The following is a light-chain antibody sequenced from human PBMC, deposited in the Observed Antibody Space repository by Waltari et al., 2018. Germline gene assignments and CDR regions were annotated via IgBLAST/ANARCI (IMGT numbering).Light chain of an antibody. CDR2: GAS. CDR1: QSIINNY. J-gene: IGKJ1*01. Sequence: EIGLTQSPDTMCLSAGEGAAVSCRASQSIINNYIAWYPQRPGQAPRLLVYGASSRATGIPHRSSGSGSGTDFTLSISRLEPEDFTLYFCQQHGSFPQTLGQGTTVEIK. V-gene: IGKV3-20*01. CDR3: QQHGSFPQT.